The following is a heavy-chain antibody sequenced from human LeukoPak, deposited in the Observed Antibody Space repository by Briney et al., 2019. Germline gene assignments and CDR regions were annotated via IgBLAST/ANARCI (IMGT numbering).Heavy chain of an antibody. V-gene: IGHV3-33*06. CDR1: GFTFSSYG. CDR3: AKAAIPRDY. CDR2: IWYDGSNK. Sequence: SGRSLRLSCAASGFTFSSYGMHWVRQAPGKGLEWVAVIWYDGSNKYYADSVKGRFTISRDNSKNTLYLQMNSLRAEDTAVYYCAKAAIPRDYWGQGTLVTVSS. J-gene: IGHJ4*02.